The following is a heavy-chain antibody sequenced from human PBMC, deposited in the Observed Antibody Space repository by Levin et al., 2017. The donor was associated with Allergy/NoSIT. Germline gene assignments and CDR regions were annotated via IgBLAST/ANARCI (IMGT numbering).Heavy chain of an antibody. CDR2: IYYSGST. D-gene: IGHD1-1*01. CDR1: GGSISSYY. J-gene: IGHJ4*02. Sequence: SETLSLTCTVSGGSISSYYWSWIRQPPGKGLEWIGYIYYSGSTNYNPSLKSRVTISVDTSKNQFSLKLSSVTAADTAVYYCAREVLSNWDYWGQGTLVTVSS. V-gene: IGHV4-59*01. CDR3: AREVLSNWDY.